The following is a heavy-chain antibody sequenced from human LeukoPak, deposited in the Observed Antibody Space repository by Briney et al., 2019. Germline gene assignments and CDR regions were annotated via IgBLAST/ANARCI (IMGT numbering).Heavy chain of an antibody. V-gene: IGHV4-4*07. CDR3: ARDYSTGGTCFQFY. D-gene: IGHD2-15*01. J-gene: IGHJ4*02. CDR2: IYTSGST. Sequence: SETLSLTCTVSGGSMSSYYWSWIRQPAGKGLEWIARIYTSGSTNYNPSLKSRVSMSVDTSKNQLSLKLSSVTAADTAVYYCARDYSTGGTCFQFYWGQGALVTVSS. CDR1: GGSMSSYY.